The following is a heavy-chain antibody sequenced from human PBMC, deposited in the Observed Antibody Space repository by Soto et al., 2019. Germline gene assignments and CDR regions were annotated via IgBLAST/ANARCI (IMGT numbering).Heavy chain of an antibody. J-gene: IGHJ4*02. Sequence: GGSLRLSCAASGLTFSNAWRSWVRQAPGKGLEWVGRIKSKTDGGTTDYAAPVKGRFTISRDDSKNTLYLQMNSLKTEDTAVYYCTRGGYSGYDYGYWGQGTLVTVSS. CDR3: TRGGYSGYDYGY. D-gene: IGHD5-12*01. V-gene: IGHV3-15*01. CDR2: IKSKTDGGTT. CDR1: GLTFSNAW.